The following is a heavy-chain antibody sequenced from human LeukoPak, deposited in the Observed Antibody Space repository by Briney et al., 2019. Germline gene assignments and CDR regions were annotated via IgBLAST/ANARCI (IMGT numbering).Heavy chain of an antibody. V-gene: IGHV4-59*01. CDR1: GGSISSYY. CDR3: ARADYGSGSYFDY. Sequence: SETLSLTCTVSGGSISSYYWSWIRQPPGKGLEWIGYIYYSGSTNYNPSLKSRVTISVDTSKNQFSLKLRSVTAADTAVYYCARADYGSGSYFDYWGQGTLVTVSS. D-gene: IGHD3-10*01. J-gene: IGHJ4*02. CDR2: IYYSGST.